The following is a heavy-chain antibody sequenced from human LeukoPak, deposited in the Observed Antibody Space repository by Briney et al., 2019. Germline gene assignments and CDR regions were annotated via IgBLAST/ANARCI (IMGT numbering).Heavy chain of an antibody. CDR1: GGSISSGSYY. Sequence: RASQTLSLTCTVSGGSISSGSYYWRWIRQPAGKGLEWIGRIYTSGSTNYNPSLKSRVTISIDTSKNQFSLKLSSLTAADTAIYYCARGIESYGDYGYWGQGILVTVSS. V-gene: IGHV4-61*02. J-gene: IGHJ4*02. D-gene: IGHD4-17*01. CDR3: ARGIESYGDYGY. CDR2: IYTSGST.